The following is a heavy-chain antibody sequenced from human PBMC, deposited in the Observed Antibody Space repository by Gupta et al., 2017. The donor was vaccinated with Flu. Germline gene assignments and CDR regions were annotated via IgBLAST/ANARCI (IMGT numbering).Heavy chain of an antibody. D-gene: IGHD6-13*01. J-gene: IGHJ4*02. CDR3: ANDPLNPQQLDPFDY. CDR2: ISGSGGST. V-gene: IGHV3-23*01. CDR1: GFTFSSYA. Sequence: EVQLLESVGGLVQPGGSLRLSCAASGFTFSSYAMSWVRQAPGKGLEWVSAISGSGGSTYYADSVKGRFTISRDNSKNTLYLQMNSLRAEDTAVYYCANDPLNPQQLDPFDYWGQGTLVTVSS.